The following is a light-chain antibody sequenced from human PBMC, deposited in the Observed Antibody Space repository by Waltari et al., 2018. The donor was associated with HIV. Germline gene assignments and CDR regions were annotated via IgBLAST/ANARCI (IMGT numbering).Light chain of an antibody. CDR3: MQGTYWPFT. CDR2: EVS. CDR1: QSLVFSDGNTY. Sequence: DVVMTQSPLSLSVTLGQTASISCSASQSLVFSDGNTYLNWFQQRPGQCPRRLIHEVSDRDSGVPDRFSGSGSGTDFTLQISRVEAEDVGVYYCMQGTYWPFTFGPGTKVDIK. J-gene: IGKJ3*01. V-gene: IGKV2-30*01.